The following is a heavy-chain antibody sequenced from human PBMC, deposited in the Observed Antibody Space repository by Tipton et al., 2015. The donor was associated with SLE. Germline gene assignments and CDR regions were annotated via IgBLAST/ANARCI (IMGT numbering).Heavy chain of an antibody. V-gene: IGHV4-39*07. D-gene: IGHD3/OR15-3a*01. Sequence: TLSLTCTVSGGSIRGSSYYWGWIRQPPGKGLEWIGSIYYSGSKYYNPSLKTRVTISVDTSKNQFSLKLSSVTAADTAVYYCARGPRTSYFFDFWGQGTLVTVSS. CDR1: GGSIRGSSYY. CDR2: IYYSGSK. J-gene: IGHJ4*02. CDR3: ARGPRTSYFFDF.